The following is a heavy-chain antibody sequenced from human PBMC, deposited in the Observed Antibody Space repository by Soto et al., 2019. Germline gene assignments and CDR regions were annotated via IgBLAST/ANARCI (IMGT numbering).Heavy chain of an antibody. CDR3: ARDVGGYSYGLYYHYGMDV. V-gene: IGHV1-8*01. D-gene: IGHD5-18*01. CDR1: GYSFTTYE. CDR2: MNPNGGNT. Sequence: ASVKVSCKASGYSFTTYEISWVRQAPGQGLEWMGWMNPNGGNTGYAQKLQGRVTMTRNISINTAYMEVRSLRPEDTVVYYCARDVGGYSYGLYYHYGMDVWGQ. J-gene: IGHJ6*02.